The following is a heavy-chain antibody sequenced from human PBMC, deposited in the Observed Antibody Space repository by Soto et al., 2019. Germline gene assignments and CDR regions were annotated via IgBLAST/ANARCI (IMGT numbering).Heavy chain of an antibody. CDR3: ARQVYNYDILAPHAFDI. CDR1: GYSFLNYW. CDR2: IYPDDSET. Sequence: PGESLKISCKGAGYSFLNYWIGWVRQMPGKDLEWIGIIYPDDSETRYSPSFQGRVTISADKSISTAYLQWSSLKASDTAMYYCARQVYNYDILAPHAFDIWGQGTMVTVSS. V-gene: IGHV5-51*01. J-gene: IGHJ3*02. D-gene: IGHD3-9*01.